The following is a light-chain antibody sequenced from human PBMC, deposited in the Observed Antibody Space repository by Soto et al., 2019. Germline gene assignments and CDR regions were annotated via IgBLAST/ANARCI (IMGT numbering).Light chain of an antibody. Sequence: DIQMTQSASSLSASVGDRVTITCQASQVISNYLNWYQQKPGKAPKLLIYAASSLQSGVPSRFSGSGSGTDFTLTISSMPTEDFAHYYCQQSYSTPYTFGQGTKVDIK. J-gene: IGKJ2*01. CDR2: AAS. V-gene: IGKV1-39*01. CDR1: QVISNY. CDR3: QQSYSTPYT.